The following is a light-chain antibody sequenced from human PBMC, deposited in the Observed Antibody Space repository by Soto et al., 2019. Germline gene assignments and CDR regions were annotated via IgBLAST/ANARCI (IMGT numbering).Light chain of an antibody. CDR1: SSDVGGYNY. J-gene: IGLJ1*01. V-gene: IGLV2-14*01. CDR3: SSDTSSSSNYV. Sequence: QSALTQPASASGSPGQSITISCTGTSSDVGGYNYVSWYQQHPGKAPKLMIYEVSNRPSGVSNRFSGSKSGNTASLTISGLQAEDEADYYCSSDTSSSSNYVFGTGTKLTVL. CDR2: EVS.